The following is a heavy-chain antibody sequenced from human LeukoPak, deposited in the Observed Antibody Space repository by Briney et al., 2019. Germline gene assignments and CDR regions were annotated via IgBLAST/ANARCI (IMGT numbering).Heavy chain of an antibody. D-gene: IGHD6-6*01. Sequence: SETLSLTCAVYGGSFSGYYWSWILQPPGKGLEWIGEINHSGSTNYNPSLKSRVTISVDTSKNQFSLKLSSVTAEDTAVYYCARGPTPEDSSSFGSDYWGQGTLVTVSS. J-gene: IGHJ4*02. CDR2: INHSGST. V-gene: IGHV4-34*01. CDR3: ARGPTPEDSSSFGSDY. CDR1: GGSFSGYY.